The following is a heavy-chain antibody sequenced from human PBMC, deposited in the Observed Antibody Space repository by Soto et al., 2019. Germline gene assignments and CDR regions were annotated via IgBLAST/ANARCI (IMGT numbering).Heavy chain of an antibody. J-gene: IGHJ4*02. D-gene: IGHD6-19*01. CDR2: IYYSGST. V-gene: IGHV4-59*08. CDR1: GGSISSYY. Sequence: SETLSLTCTVSGGSISSYYWSWIRQPPGKGLEWIGYIYYSGSTNYNPSLKSRVTISVDTSKNQFSLKLSSVTAADTAVYYCARHAVAGISYFDYWGQGTLVTVS. CDR3: ARHAVAGISYFDY.